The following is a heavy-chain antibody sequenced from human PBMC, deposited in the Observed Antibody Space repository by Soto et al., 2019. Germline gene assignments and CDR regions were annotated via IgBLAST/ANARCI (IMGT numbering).Heavy chain of an antibody. D-gene: IGHD1-1*01. J-gene: IGHJ6*03. Sequence: GGSLRLSCAASGFTFSSYAMSWVRQAPGKGLEWVSAISGSGGSTYYADSVKGRFTISRDNSKNTLYLQMNSLRAEDTAVYYCAKNGRYNWNQKWDYYYMDVWGKGTTVTVSS. CDR1: GFTFSSYA. CDR2: ISGSGGST. V-gene: IGHV3-23*01. CDR3: AKNGRYNWNQKWDYYYMDV.